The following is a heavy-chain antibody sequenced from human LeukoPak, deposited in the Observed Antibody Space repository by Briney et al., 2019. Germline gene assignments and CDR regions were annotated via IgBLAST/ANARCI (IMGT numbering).Heavy chain of an antibody. CDR3: ARDEGYSYGYLY. Sequence: GGSLRLSCAASGFTFSGYSMNWVRQAPGKGLEWVSSISSSSSYIYYADSVKGRFTISRDNAKNSLYLQMNSLRAEDTAVYYCARDEGYSYGYLYWGQGTLVTVSS. CDR2: ISSSSSYI. D-gene: IGHD5-18*01. J-gene: IGHJ4*02. V-gene: IGHV3-21*01. CDR1: GFTFSGYS.